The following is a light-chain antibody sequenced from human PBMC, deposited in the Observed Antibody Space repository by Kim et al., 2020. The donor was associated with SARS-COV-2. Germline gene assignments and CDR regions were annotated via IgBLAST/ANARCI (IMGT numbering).Light chain of an antibody. CDR2: DVN. CDR3: CSYAGSYTHV. CDR1: SSDVGGYNY. Sequence: GQSVTISCTGTSSDVGGYNYVSWYQQHPGKAPKLMIYDVNKRPSGVPDRFSGSKSGNTASLTISGLQAEDEADYYCCSYAGSYTHVFGTGTKVTVL. J-gene: IGLJ1*01. V-gene: IGLV2-11*01.